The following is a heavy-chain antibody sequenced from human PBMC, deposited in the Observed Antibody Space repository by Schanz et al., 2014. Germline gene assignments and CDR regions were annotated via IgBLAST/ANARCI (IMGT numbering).Heavy chain of an antibody. CDR3: ARGGYSSGWYDRDIAHFDY. Sequence: QVQLVQSGAEVKKPGASVKVSCKASGYSFISHAIHWVRQAPGQRLEWMGWINAGNGNTNYAQKLQGRVNMTKDTSTSTAYMELRSLRSDDTAVYYCARGGYSSGWYDRDIAHFDYWGQGTLVTVSS. D-gene: IGHD6-19*01. J-gene: IGHJ4*02. CDR2: INAGNGNT. CDR1: GYSFISHA. V-gene: IGHV1-3*01.